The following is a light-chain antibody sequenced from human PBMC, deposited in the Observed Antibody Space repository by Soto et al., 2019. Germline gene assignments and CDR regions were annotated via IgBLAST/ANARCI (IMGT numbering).Light chain of an antibody. V-gene: IGLV2-14*01. J-gene: IGLJ1*01. CDR1: SSDVGNNNY. CDR3: SSFTGSSYV. CDR2: DVT. Sequence: QSVVTQPASVSGSPGQSITMSCTGTSSDVGNNNYVSWYQQNPGKAPKVMICDVTNRPSGVSNRFSGSKSGNTASLTISGLQAEDEADYYCSSFTGSSYVFGTGTKLTVL.